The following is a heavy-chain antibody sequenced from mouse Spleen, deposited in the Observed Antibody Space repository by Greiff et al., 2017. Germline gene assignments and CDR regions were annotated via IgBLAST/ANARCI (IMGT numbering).Heavy chain of an antibody. D-gene: IGHD1-1*01. CDR3: ARVKTTVVAYYYAMDY. Sequence: QVQLQQPGAELVRPGTSVKLSCKASGYTFTSYWMHWVKQRPGQGLEWIGVIDPSDSYTNYNQKFKGKATLTVDTSSSTAYMQLSSLTSEDSAVYYCARVKTTVVAYYYAMDYWGQGTSVTVSS. CDR1: GYTFTSYW. V-gene: IGHV1-59*01. J-gene: IGHJ4*01. CDR2: IDPSDSYT.